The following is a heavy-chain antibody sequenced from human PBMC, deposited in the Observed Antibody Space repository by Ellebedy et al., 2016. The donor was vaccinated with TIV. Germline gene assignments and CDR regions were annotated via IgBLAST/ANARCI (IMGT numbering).Heavy chain of an antibody. D-gene: IGHD5-12*01. Sequence: SETLSLTCTVSGGSMGTSRHSWGWIRQPPGKGLEWIGNVYFIGHTYYNPSLKSRATISVDTSKKRFSLNLSSVTAADTAVYYCAREGSGYTLGYWGQGTLVTVAS. CDR2: VYFIGHT. CDR1: GGSMGTSRHS. CDR3: AREGSGYTLGY. J-gene: IGHJ4*02. V-gene: IGHV4-39*07.